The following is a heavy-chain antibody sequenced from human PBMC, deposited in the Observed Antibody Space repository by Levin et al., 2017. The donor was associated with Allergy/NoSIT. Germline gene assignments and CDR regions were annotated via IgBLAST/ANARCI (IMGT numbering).Heavy chain of an antibody. D-gene: IGHD6-6*01. V-gene: IGHV1-69*13. CDR3: ARGAGAARNFDI. Sequence: PAASVKVSCKASGGTFSSYAISWVRQAPGQGLEWMGGIIPIFGTANYAQKFQGRVTITADESTSTAYMELSSLRSEDTAVYYCARGAGAARNFDIWGQGTMVTVSS. CDR1: GGTFSSYA. J-gene: IGHJ3*02. CDR2: IIPIFGTA.